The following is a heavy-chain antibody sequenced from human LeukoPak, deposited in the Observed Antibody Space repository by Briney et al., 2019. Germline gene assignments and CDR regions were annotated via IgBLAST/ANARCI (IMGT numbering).Heavy chain of an antibody. V-gene: IGHV4-39*01. Sequence: SETLSLTCTVSGGSISSSRHYWGWVRQPPGKGLEFIGNIYETGSTYYNPSLKSRVTIFVDTSKNQFSLRLSSVTAADTALYYCARRYSSSPFNYFDPWGQGTLVTVSS. CDR3: ARRYSSSPFNYFDP. CDR1: GGSISSSRHY. D-gene: IGHD6-6*01. J-gene: IGHJ5*02. CDR2: IYETGST.